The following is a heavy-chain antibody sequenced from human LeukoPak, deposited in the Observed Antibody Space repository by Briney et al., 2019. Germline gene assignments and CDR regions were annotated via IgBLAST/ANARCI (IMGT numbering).Heavy chain of an antibody. V-gene: IGHV3-13*01. Sequence: GGSLRLSCAASGFTLSNFAMHWVRQATGKGLEWGSAIGTAGDTFYPGSVKGRFTISRENAKNSLYLQMNNLRAEDTAVYYCARQMTPHGNFDYWGQGTLVTVSS. CDR2: IGTAGDT. CDR1: GFTLSNFA. CDR3: ARQMTPHGNFDY. J-gene: IGHJ4*02. D-gene: IGHD1-26*01.